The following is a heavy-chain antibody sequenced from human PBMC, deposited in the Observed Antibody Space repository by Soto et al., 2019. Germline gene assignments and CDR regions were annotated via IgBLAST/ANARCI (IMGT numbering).Heavy chain of an antibody. Sequence: QVQLVQSGAEVKKPGSSVKVSCEASGGTFSSYPINWVRQAPAQGLEWMGGIIPFFGTSNYAQKFQDRVTITADDSTSTAYMELRSLRSEDTAVYYCARVGHITTYGMDVWGQGTTVTVSS. J-gene: IGHJ6*02. D-gene: IGHD1-26*01. CDR2: IIPFFGTS. CDR3: ARVGHITTYGMDV. V-gene: IGHV1-69*01. CDR1: GGTFSSYP.